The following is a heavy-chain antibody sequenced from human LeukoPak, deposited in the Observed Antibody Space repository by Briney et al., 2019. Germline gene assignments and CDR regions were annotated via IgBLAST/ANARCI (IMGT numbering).Heavy chain of an antibody. J-gene: IGHJ3*02. D-gene: IGHD3-22*01. Sequence: SETLSLTCAVSGGPISSGHSSWNWFRQPPGKGLEWIGYIYHSGSTYYNPSLKSRVAISVDKSKNQFSLKLSSVTAADTAVYYCARPYASGYYHDAFDIWGQGTMVTVSS. CDR2: IYHSGST. V-gene: IGHV4-30-2*01. CDR3: ARPYASGYYHDAFDI. CDR1: GGPISSGHSS.